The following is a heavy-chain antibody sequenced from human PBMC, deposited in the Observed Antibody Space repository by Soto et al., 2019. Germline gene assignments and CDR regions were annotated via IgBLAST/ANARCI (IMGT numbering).Heavy chain of an antibody. V-gene: IGHV5-51*01. Sequence: GESLKISCKGSGYSFTSYWIGWVRQMPGKGLEWMGIIYAGDSDTRYSPSFQGQVTISADKSISTAYLQWSSLKASDTAMYYCARLYSSSEASYYYYYYGMDVWGQGTTVTVSS. CDR1: GYSFTSYW. CDR2: IYAGDSDT. CDR3: ARLYSSSEASYYYYYYGMDV. J-gene: IGHJ6*02. D-gene: IGHD6-6*01.